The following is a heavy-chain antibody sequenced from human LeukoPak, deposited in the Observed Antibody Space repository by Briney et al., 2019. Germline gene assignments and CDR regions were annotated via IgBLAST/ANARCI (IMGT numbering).Heavy chain of an antibody. CDR3: GRGYYDRSGFRFAFDV. J-gene: IGHJ3*01. Sequence: PGRSLRLSCTVSGFTFGDYAMSWVRQAPGKGLEWVGFIRSKPFGGTTEYAASVKGRFTISRDDSKGIAYLQMSSLKTEDTAVYFCGRGYYDRSGFRFAFDVWGQGTMVTVSS. CDR1: GFTFGDYA. D-gene: IGHD3-22*01. CDR2: IRSKPFGGTT. V-gene: IGHV3-49*04.